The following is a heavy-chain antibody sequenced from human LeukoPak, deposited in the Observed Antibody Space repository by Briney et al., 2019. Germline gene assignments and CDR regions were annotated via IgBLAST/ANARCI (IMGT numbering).Heavy chain of an antibody. V-gene: IGHV3-15*01. CDR3: TRRNYYDSSGYSDY. Sequence: GGSLRLSCAASGFTFSNAWMSWVRQAPGKGLEWVGRIKSKTDGGTTDYAAPVKGRFTISRDDSKNTLYLQMNSLKTEDTAVYYCTRRNYYDSSGYSDYWGQGTLVTVSS. D-gene: IGHD3-22*01. CDR1: GFTFSNAW. CDR2: IKSKTDGGTT. J-gene: IGHJ4*02.